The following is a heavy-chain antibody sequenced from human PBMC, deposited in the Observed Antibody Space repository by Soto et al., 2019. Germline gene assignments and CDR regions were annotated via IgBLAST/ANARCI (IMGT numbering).Heavy chain of an antibody. CDR3: EKFPYVDGLAY. Sequence: EVQLVESGGGLVQPGGSLRLSCAVSGFIFSSYWMSWVRQAPGKGLGWVANIKQDGSEKYNVDPGKARFTTSITNARNPFLLKMTVLRSENTAIYSLEKFPYVDGLAYWVKGTLVTVSS. V-gene: IGHV3-7*01. J-gene: IGHJ4*02. D-gene: IGHD3-16*01. CDR1: GFIFSSYW. CDR2: IKQDGSEK.